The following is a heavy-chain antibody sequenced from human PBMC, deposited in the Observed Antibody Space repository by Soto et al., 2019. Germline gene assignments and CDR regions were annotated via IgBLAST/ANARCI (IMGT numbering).Heavy chain of an antibody. CDR3: TREFSGYDSGYNWFVP. J-gene: IGHJ5*02. CDR2: ISAYNGNT. D-gene: IGHD5-12*01. Sequence: QVQLVQSGAEVKKPGASVKVSCKASGYTFTTYGISWVRQAPGQGLEWMGWISAYNGNTNYAQKLQGRVTMTTDTSTSTAYMELRSLRSDDTAVYYCTREFSGYDSGYNWFVPWGQGTLVTVSS. CDR1: GYTFTTYG. V-gene: IGHV1-18*01.